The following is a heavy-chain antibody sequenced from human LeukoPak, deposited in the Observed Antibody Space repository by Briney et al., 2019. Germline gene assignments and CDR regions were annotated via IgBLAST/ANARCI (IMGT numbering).Heavy chain of an antibody. Sequence: SETLSLTCAVYAGSFSGYYWSRIRQPPGKGLEWIGEINHSGSTNYNPSLKSRVTISVDTSKNQFSLKLSSVTAADTAVYHCARTQPRYSSSWYVDYWGQGTLVTVSS. V-gene: IGHV4-34*01. J-gene: IGHJ4*02. D-gene: IGHD6-13*01. CDR1: AGSFSGYY. CDR3: ARTQPRYSSSWYVDY. CDR2: INHSGST.